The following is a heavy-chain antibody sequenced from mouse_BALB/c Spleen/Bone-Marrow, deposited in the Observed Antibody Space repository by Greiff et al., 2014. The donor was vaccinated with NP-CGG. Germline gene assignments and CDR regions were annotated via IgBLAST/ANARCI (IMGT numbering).Heavy chain of an antibody. D-gene: IGHD2-14*01. J-gene: IGHJ4*01. Sequence: VQLKESGPELVKPGASMKISCKASGYSFTGYTMNWVKQSHGKNLEWIGLINPYNGGTSYNQKFKGKATLTVDKSSSTAYMELLSLTSEDSAVYDCARRDYRYDEGVDYWGQGTSVTVSS. CDR1: GYSFTGYT. V-gene: IGHV1-18*01. CDR3: ARRDYRYDEGVDY. CDR2: INPYNGGT.